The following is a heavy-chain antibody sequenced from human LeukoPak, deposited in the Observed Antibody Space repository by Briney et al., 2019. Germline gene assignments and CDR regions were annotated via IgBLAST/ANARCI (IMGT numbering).Heavy chain of an antibody. CDR1: GYTFTSYY. CDR2: INPSGGST. CDR3: ARGLPGITIFGVAHPVYYFDY. D-gene: IGHD3-3*01. Sequence: GASVKVSCKASGYTFTSYYMHWVRQAPGQGLEWMGIINPSGGSTSYAQKFQGRVTMTRDTSTSTVYMELSSLRSEDTAVYYCARGLPGITIFGVAHPVYYFDYWGQGTLVTVSS. V-gene: IGHV1-46*01. J-gene: IGHJ4*02.